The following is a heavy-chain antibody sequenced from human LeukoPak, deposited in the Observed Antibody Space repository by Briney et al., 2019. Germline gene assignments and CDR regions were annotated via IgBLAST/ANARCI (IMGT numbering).Heavy chain of an antibody. CDR3: ARPTYGSLVVRVLWFDY. V-gene: IGHV4-34*01. Sequence: SETLSLTCAVYGGSFSGYYWSWIRQPPGKGLEWIGEINHSGSTNYNPSLKSRVTISVDTSKNQFSLKLSSVTAADTAVYYCARPTYGSLVVRVLWFDYWGQGTLVTVFS. CDR2: INHSGST. CDR1: GGSFSGYY. D-gene: IGHD3-10*01. J-gene: IGHJ4*02.